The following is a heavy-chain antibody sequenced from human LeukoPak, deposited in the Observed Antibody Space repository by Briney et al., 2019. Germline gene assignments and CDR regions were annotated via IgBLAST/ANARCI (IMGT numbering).Heavy chain of an antibody. V-gene: IGHV4-39*07. Sequence: PSETLSLTCTVSGGSISSSSYYWGWIRQPPGKGLEWIGSIYYSGSTYYNPSLKSRVTISVDTSKNQFSRKLSSVTAADTAVYYCAKVIRASISVIVVVKASFDYWGQGSLVTVSS. CDR2: IYYSGST. CDR3: AKVIRASISVIVVVKASFDY. D-gene: IGHD3-22*01. CDR1: GGSISSSSYY. J-gene: IGHJ4*02.